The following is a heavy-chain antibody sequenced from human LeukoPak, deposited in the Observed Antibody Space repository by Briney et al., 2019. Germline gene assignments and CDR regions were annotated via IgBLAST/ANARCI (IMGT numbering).Heavy chain of an antibody. V-gene: IGHV4-30-4*01. CDR3: ARLYCSGGSCYSDY. Sequence: SETLSLTCTVSGGSISSGDYYWSWIRQPPGKGLEWIGYIYYSGSTYYNPSLKSRLTISVDTSTNQFSLKLSSVTAADTAIYYCARLYCSGGSCYSDYWGQGTLVTVSS. D-gene: IGHD2-15*01. J-gene: IGHJ4*02. CDR2: IYYSGST. CDR1: GGSISSGDYY.